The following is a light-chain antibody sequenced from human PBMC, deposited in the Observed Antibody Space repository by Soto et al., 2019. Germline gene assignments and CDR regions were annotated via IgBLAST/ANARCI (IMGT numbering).Light chain of an antibody. CDR2: GAS. J-gene: IGKJ1*01. CDR1: QSVSSN. CDR3: QQYNNWPQT. V-gene: IGKV3-15*01. Sequence: EVLMTQSPSTLSVSPGERATLSCRTSQSVSSNLAWYQQKPGQAPRLLIYGASTRATGIPARFSGNGSGTEFTLTISSLQSEDFTLYYCQQYNNWPQTFGQGTKVDIK.